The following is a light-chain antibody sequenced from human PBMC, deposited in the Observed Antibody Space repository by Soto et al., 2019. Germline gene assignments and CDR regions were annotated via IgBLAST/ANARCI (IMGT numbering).Light chain of an antibody. Sequence: EIVLTQSPATLSLSPGEGASLSCRASQNISTYLAWYQQRPGQVPRLLIYGASTRATGIPVRFSGSGSGTEFTLTITSLQPEDFAVYYCQEYNYWHPITFGGGTKVEIK. CDR3: QEYNYWHPIT. V-gene: IGKV3-15*01. CDR1: QNISTY. CDR2: GAS. J-gene: IGKJ4*01.